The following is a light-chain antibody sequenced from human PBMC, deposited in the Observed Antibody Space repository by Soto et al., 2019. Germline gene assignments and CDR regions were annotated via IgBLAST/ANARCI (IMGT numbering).Light chain of an antibody. CDR3: QQYESYPLT. CDR2: SAS. V-gene: IGKV1-5*03. CDR1: QSVSAW. Sequence: DIQMTQSPSTLSASVGDRVTITCRASQSVSAWLAWYQQKPGKAPELLIYSASTVETGVPSRFSGSGSETEFTLTISSLLPDDSATYYCQQYESYPLTFGGGTTIEIK. J-gene: IGKJ4*01.